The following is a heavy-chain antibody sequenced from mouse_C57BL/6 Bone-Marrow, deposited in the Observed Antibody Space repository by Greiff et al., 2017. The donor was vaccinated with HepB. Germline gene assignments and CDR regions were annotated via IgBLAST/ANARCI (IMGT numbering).Heavy chain of an antibody. CDR1: GYTFTGYW. D-gene: IGHD6-1*01. J-gene: IGHJ4*01. CDR2: ISPGSGST. V-gene: IGHV1-9*01. CDR3: ARRLAEARDF. Sequence: QVQLQQSGAELMKPGASVKLSCKASGYTFTGYWIVWVKQRPGHGLEWIGEISPGSGSTNYNEKFTGKATLTADKSSSTAYMQFSSLTSEDSAIYYCARRLAEARDFGGRGTGITVTA.